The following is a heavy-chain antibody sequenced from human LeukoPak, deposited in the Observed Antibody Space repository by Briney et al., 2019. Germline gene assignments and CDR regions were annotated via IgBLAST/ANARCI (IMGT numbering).Heavy chain of an antibody. CDR1: GGTFSSYA. CDR2: IIPIFGTA. J-gene: IGHJ4*02. CDR3: ASGSTHWTTVNSIDY. D-gene: IGHD4-17*01. V-gene: IGHV1-69*13. Sequence: SVNVSCTASGGTFSSYAISWVRQAPGQGLEWMGGIIPIFGTANYAQKFQGRVTITADESTSTAYMELSSLRSEDTAVYYCASGSTHWTTVNSIDYWGQGTLVTVSS.